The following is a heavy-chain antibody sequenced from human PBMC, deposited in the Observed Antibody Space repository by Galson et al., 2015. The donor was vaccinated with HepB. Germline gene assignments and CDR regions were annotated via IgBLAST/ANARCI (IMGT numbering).Heavy chain of an antibody. D-gene: IGHD2-2*01. Sequence: SLRLSCAASGFTFSSYGMHWVRQAPGKGLEWVAVIWYDGSNKYYADSVKGRFTISRDNSKNTLYLQMNSLRAEDTAVYYCARSLTMGYCSSTSCPPGDWFDPWGQGTLVTVSS. CDR3: ARSLTMGYCSSTSCPPGDWFDP. V-gene: IGHV3-33*01. CDR1: GFTFSSYG. CDR2: IWYDGSNK. J-gene: IGHJ5*02.